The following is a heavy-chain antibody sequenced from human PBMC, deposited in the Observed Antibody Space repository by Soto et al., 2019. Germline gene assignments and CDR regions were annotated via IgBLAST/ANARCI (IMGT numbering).Heavy chain of an antibody. V-gene: IGHV4-61*01. Sequence: SETLSLTCTVSGGSVSSTRYYWTWIRQPPGKGLEWIGYIHYSGITNYNPSLKSRVAMSVDTSKIHCSLRLSSVTAAYTAVDYFARAWEHLYFGYWGQGALVTVSS. CDR2: IHYSGIT. D-gene: IGHD1-26*01. CDR1: GGSVSSTRYY. J-gene: IGHJ4*02. CDR3: ARAWEHLYFGY.